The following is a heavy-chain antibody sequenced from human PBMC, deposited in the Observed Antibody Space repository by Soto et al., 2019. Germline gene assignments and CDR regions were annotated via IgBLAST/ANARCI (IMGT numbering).Heavy chain of an antibody. CDR3: ARSTQNLDS. CDR2: INLDGSST. V-gene: IGHV3-74*01. J-gene: IGHJ4*02. Sequence: PGGSLRFSCAAPGFTFSSYWMHWVRQAPGKGLVWVSRINLDGSSTTYADSVKGRFTISRDNAKNTLYLQMNSLRAEDTAVYYCARSTQNLDSWGQGTLVTVSS. CDR1: GFTFSSYW.